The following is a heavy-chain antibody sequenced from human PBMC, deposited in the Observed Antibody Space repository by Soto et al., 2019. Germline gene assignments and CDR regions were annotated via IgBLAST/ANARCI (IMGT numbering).Heavy chain of an antibody. J-gene: IGHJ6*02. CDR1: GDTFKNCV. Sequence: QVQVVQSGVEVRRPGSSVKVSCKASGDTFKNCVISWGRQAPGQGLEWMGGIIPLFGTTDFAQRFQGRLTITTDESTTTAYMELSRLRSEDTAPYYCAAELGFGKLSVVWGQGTTVIVSS. D-gene: IGHD3-10*01. CDR2: IIPLFGTT. CDR3: AAELGFGKLSVV. V-gene: IGHV1-69*01.